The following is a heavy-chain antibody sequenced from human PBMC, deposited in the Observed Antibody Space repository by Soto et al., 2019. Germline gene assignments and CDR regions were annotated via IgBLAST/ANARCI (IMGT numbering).Heavy chain of an antibody. CDR2: IKSKTDGGTT. CDR1: GFTFSNAW. J-gene: IGHJ4*02. CDR3: TTDYIAAAGRDDY. D-gene: IGHD6-13*01. V-gene: IGHV3-15*01. Sequence: GGSLRLSCAASGFTFSNAWMSWVRQAPGKGLEWVGRIKSKTDGGTTDYDAPVKGRFTISRDDSKNTLYLQMNSLKTEDTAVYYCTTDYIAAAGRDDYWGEGTLVTVTS.